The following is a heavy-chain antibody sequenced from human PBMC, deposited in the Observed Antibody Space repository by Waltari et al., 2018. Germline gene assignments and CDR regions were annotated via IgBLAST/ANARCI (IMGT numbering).Heavy chain of an antibody. CDR2: ISYSSSDI. D-gene: IGHD4-17*01. J-gene: IGHJ4*02. V-gene: IGHV3-21*01. CDR3: ARDHEYGGKADY. Sequence: EVQLVESGGGVVKPGGSLRLSCAASGFTFSSYNMNWVRQAPGKGLEWVSIISYSSSDIYYADSVKGRFTVSRDNAKNSLYLQMNSLRAEDTAVYYCARDHEYGGKADYWGQGTLVTVSS. CDR1: GFTFSSYN.